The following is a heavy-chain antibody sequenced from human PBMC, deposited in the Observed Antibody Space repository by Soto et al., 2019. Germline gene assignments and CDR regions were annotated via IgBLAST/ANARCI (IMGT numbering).Heavy chain of an antibody. CDR1: GFTFSDYY. CDR3: ARNKITMVRGVQFDY. Sequence: GGSLRLSCAASGFTFSDYYMSWIRQAPGKGLEWVSYISSSGSTIYYADSVKGRFTISRDNAKNSLYLQMNSLRAEDTAVYYCARNKITMVRGVQFDYWGQGTLVTVSS. D-gene: IGHD3-10*01. J-gene: IGHJ4*02. CDR2: ISSSGSTI. V-gene: IGHV3-11*01.